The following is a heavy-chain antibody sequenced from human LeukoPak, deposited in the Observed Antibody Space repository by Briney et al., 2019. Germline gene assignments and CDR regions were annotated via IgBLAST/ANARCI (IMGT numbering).Heavy chain of an antibody. D-gene: IGHD2-2*01. CDR1: GFTLSSYG. Sequence: PGGSLRLSCAASGFTLSSYGMHWVRQAPGKGLEWMTFIRNDGSIQYYADSVKGRFTISRDNSKNTLYLQMNSLIPEDTAVYYCAKTHSTSWGYFDYWGTGTLVTVSS. V-gene: IGHV3-30*02. CDR2: IRNDGSIQ. J-gene: IGHJ4*02. CDR3: AKTHSTSWGYFDY.